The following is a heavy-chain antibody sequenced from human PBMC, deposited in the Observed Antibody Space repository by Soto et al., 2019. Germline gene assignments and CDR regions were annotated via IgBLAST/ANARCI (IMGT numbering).Heavy chain of an antibody. V-gene: IGHV3-23*04. J-gene: IGHJ3*02. CDR3: ARKGIVIGRKHDAFDI. D-gene: IGHD1-26*01. Sequence: EVQLVESGGGLVQPGVSLRLSCEASGFTFSNYGMSWVRQGPGKGLEWVSTVGDGGGRTYYADSVKGRFTISRDNSKNTLFLQMNSLRAEDTAIYYWARKGIVIGRKHDAFDIWGQGTMVIVSS. CDR1: GFTFSNYG. CDR2: VGDGGGRT.